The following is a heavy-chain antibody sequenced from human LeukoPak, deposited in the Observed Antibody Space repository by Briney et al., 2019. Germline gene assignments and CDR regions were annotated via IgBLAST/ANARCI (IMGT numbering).Heavy chain of an antibody. CDR3: ARVGLPDYDFWSGYYGDNWFDP. J-gene: IGHJ5*02. V-gene: IGHV4-34*01. D-gene: IGHD3-3*01. Sequence: PSGTLSLTCAVYGGSFSGYSWNWIRQPPVKGLEWIGEINHSGGTNYNPSLKSRVTTSVDTSKKQFSLKLSSVTAADTAVYYCARVGLPDYDFWSGYYGDNWFDPWGQGTLVTVSS. CDR1: GGSFSGYS. CDR2: INHSGGT.